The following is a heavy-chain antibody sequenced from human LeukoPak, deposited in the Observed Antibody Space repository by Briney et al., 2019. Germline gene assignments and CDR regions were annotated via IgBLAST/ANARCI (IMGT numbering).Heavy chain of an antibody. CDR2: IHSSGSA. D-gene: IGHD5-24*01. Sequence: SETLSLTCTVSGASLNDYYWSWIRQPPGKALEWIGFIHSSGSANSNPSLTSRVTISIDTSKNQFSLNLRSLTAADAAVYFCASGAADGYNFGFDYWGQGTLAAVSS. CDR1: GASLNDYY. J-gene: IGHJ4*02. CDR3: ASGAADGYNFGFDY. V-gene: IGHV4-59*12.